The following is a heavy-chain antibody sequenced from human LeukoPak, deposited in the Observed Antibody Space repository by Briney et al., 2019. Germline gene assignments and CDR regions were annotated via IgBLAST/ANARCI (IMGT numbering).Heavy chain of an antibody. CDR2: IYHSGST. V-gene: IGHV4-38-2*02. CDR3: ARDNVGDSSSSAFDY. CDR1: GYSISSGYY. Sequence: SETLSLTCAVSGYSISSGYYWGWIRQPPGKGLEWIGSIYHSGSTYYNPSLKSRVTISVDTSKNQFSLKLSSVTAADTAVYYCARDNVGDSSSSAFDYWGQGTLVTVSS. D-gene: IGHD6-6*01. J-gene: IGHJ4*02.